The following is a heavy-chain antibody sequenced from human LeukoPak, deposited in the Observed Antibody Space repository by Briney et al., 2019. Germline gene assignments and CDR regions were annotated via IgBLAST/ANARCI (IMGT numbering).Heavy chain of an antibody. J-gene: IGHJ4*02. CDR3: ARLDIVVVPAAIYENY. V-gene: IGHV3-48*02. CDR2: ISSSSSTI. CDR1: GFTFSSYS. D-gene: IGHD2-2*03. Sequence: GGSLRLSCAASGFTFSSYSMNWVRQAPGKGLEWVSYISSSSSTIYYADSVKGRFTISRDNAKNSLYLQMNSLRDEDTAVYYCARLDIVVVPAAIYENYWGQGTLVTVSS.